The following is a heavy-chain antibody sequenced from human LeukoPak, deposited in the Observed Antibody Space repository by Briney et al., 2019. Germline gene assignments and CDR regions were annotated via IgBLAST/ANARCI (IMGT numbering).Heavy chain of an antibody. CDR2: IIPIFGIA. CDR3: ARDSGYGSEINWFDP. Sequence: ASVKVSCKASGGTFSSYAISWVRQAPGQGLEWMGRIIPIFGIANYAQKFQGRVTITADKSTSTAYMELSSLRSEDTAMYYCARDSGYGSEINWFDPWGQGTLVTVSS. CDR1: GGTFSSYA. D-gene: IGHD3-10*01. J-gene: IGHJ5*02. V-gene: IGHV1-69*04.